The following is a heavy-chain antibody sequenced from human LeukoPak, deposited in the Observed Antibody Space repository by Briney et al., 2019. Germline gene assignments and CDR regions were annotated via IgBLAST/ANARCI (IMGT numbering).Heavy chain of an antibody. Sequence: GESLKISCKGSGYSFTSYWIGWVRQMPGKGLEWMGIIYPGGSDTRYSPSFQGQVTISADKSISTAYLQWSSLKASDTAMYYCARVERGYSYGQSNWGQGTLVTVSS. V-gene: IGHV5-51*01. CDR1: GYSFTSYW. CDR3: ARVERGYSYGQSN. J-gene: IGHJ4*02. D-gene: IGHD5-18*01. CDR2: IYPGGSDT.